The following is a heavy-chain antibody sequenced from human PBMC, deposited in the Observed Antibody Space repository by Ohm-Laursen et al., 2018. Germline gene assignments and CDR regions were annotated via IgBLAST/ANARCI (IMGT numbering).Heavy chain of an antibody. J-gene: IGHJ4*02. D-gene: IGHD5-18*01. CDR2: INPNSGGT. CDR3: ANLRDTAMATDY. V-gene: IGHV1-2*02. Sequence: ASVKVSCKASGYTFTGYYMHWVRQAPGQGLEWMGWINPNSGGTNYAQKFQGRVTMTRDTSISTAYMELSRLRSDDTAVYYCANLRDTAMATDYWGQGTLVTVSS. CDR1: GYTFTGYY.